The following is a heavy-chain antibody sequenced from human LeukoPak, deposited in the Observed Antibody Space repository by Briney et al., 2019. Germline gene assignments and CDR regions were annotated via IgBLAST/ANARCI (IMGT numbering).Heavy chain of an antibody. CDR1: GGSIGSHY. D-gene: IGHD3-16*01. CDR2: VYDIGST. Sequence: SSETLSLTCTVSGGSIGSHYWTWIRQTPGKGLEWIGYVYDIGSTKYNPSLKSRVTISVDTSKNQFSLRLSSVTAADTAVYYCARGGVLKSVDYWGQGTLVAVSS. V-gene: IGHV4-59*11. J-gene: IGHJ4*02. CDR3: ARGGVLKSVDY.